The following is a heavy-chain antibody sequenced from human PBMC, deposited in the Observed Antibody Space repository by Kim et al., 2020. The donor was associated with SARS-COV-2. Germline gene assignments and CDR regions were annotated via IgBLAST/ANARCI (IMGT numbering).Heavy chain of an antibody. V-gene: IGHV3-21*01. CDR1: GFTFSSYS. CDR2: ITSSSYI. CDR3: SREGMDV. Sequence: GGSLRLSCAASGFTFSSYSMNWVRQAPGKGLEWVSSITSSSYIYYAESVMGRFPISRDNAKNSLDLQMNNLRAADTAVDYCSREGMDVCGQENTVT. J-gene: IGHJ6*02.